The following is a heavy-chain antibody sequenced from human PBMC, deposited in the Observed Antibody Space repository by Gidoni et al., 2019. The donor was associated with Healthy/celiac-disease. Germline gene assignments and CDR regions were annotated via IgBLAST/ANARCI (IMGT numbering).Heavy chain of an antibody. D-gene: IGHD4-17*01. Sequence: QVQLVESGGGLVKPGGSLRLSCAASGFTFRDYYMRWIRQAPGKGLEWVSYISSSGSTISYADALKVRFTISRDNAKNPLYLQMNSLRAEDTAVYYCARLTTYLDYWGQGTLVTVSS. CDR2: ISSSGSTI. V-gene: IGHV3-11*01. CDR1: GFTFRDYY. J-gene: IGHJ4*02. CDR3: ARLTTYLDY.